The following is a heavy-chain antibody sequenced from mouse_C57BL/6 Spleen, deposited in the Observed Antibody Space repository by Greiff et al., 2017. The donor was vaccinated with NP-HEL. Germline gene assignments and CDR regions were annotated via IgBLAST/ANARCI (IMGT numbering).Heavy chain of an antibody. D-gene: IGHD2-13*01. Sequence: DVKLQESGEGLVKPGGSLKLSCAASGFTFSSYAMSWVRQTPEKRLEWVAYISSGGDYIYYADTVKGRFTISRDNARNTLYLQMSSLKSEDTAMYYGTRGRGDYYSFDYWGQGTTLTVSS. J-gene: IGHJ2*01. V-gene: IGHV5-9-1*02. CDR1: GFTFSSYA. CDR3: TRGRGDYYSFDY. CDR2: ISSGGDYI.